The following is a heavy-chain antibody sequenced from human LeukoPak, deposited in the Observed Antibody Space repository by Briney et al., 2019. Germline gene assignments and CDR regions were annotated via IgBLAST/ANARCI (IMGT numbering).Heavy chain of an antibody. CDR3: AKGRGAAAGTDYFDY. Sequence: GGSLRLSCAASGFTFSDCNMNWVRQAPGKGLEWVSSITTTGTHTYYADSVKGRFTISRDNAKNSLYLQMNSLRAEDTALYYCAKGRGAAAGTDYFDYWGQGALVTVSS. D-gene: IGHD6-13*01. J-gene: IGHJ4*02. V-gene: IGHV3-21*04. CDR2: ITTTGTHT. CDR1: GFTFSDCN.